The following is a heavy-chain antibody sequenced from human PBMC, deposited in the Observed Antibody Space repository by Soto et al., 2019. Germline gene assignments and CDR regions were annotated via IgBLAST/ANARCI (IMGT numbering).Heavy chain of an antibody. J-gene: IGHJ4*02. V-gene: IGHV4-4*07. Sequence: SETLSLTCSVSGASIAGSSYWSWIRQPAGKGLEWIGRFSLSGTTNYSPSLRSRVTMSADVSKDQFSLRLTSVTAADTALYYCARGMTPPGAPAWYYFDSWGQGTLVTVSS. D-gene: IGHD2-8*02. CDR3: ARGMTPPGAPAWYYFDS. CDR2: FSLSGTT. CDR1: GASIAGSSY.